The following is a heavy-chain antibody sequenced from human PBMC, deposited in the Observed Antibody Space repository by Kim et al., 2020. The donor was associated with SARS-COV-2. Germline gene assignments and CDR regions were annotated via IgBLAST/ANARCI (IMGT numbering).Heavy chain of an antibody. J-gene: IGHJ4*02. D-gene: IGHD2-15*01. Sequence: DSVKGRFTISRDNAKNSLYLQMNSLRAEDTAVYYCARAYGVVVVVAAGDYWGQGTLVTVSS. V-gene: IGHV3-21*01. CDR3: ARAYGVVVVVAAGDY.